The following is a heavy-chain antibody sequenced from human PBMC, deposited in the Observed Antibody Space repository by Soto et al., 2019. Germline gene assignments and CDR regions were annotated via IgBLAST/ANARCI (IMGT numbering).Heavy chain of an antibody. CDR1: GYTFTSYA. CDR3: ARPSGYYFFDY. CDR2: INAGNGNT. Sequence: QVQLVQSGAEVKKPGASVKVSCKASGYTFTSYAMHWVRQAPGQRLERMGWINAGNGNTKYSQKFQGRVTITRDTSASTAYMELSSLRSEDTAVYYWARPSGYYFFDYWGQGTLVTVSS. D-gene: IGHD3-3*01. V-gene: IGHV1-3*01. J-gene: IGHJ4*02.